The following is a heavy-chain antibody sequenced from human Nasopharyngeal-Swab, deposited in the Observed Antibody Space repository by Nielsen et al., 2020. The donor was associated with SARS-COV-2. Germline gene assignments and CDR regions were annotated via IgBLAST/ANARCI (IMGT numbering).Heavy chain of an antibody. Sequence: SVKVSCKASGGTFSSYAISWVRQAPGQGLEWMGGIIPIFGTANYAQKFQGRVMITADESTSTAYMELGSLRSEDTAVYYCARVVPAALGGMDVWGQGTTVTVSS. D-gene: IGHD2-2*01. CDR1: GGTFSSYA. CDR2: IIPIFGTA. V-gene: IGHV1-69*13. J-gene: IGHJ6*02. CDR3: ARVVPAALGGMDV.